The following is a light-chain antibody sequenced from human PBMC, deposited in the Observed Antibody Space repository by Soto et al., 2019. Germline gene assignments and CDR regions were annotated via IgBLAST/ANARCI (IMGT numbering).Light chain of an antibody. Sequence: EIVMTQSPATLSVSPGERDTLSCRASQSVSSNLAWYQQKPGQAPRLLIYGASTRATGIPARFSGSGSGTEFTLTISSLQSEDFAVYYCQQYNNWQWTFGQGTKVEIK. CDR1: QSVSSN. CDR3: QQYNNWQWT. J-gene: IGKJ1*01. V-gene: IGKV3-15*01. CDR2: GAS.